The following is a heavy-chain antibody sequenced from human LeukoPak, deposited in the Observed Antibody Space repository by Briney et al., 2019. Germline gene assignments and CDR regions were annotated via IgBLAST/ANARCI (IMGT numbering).Heavy chain of an antibody. V-gene: IGHV3-15*01. Sequence: GGSLRLSCAASGFSISNDWMSWVRQAPGKGLEWVARVKSRSAGETTDYVAPVKGRFTISRDDSKNTLYLQMNSLKTEDTAVYYCTLIQGWGSGSYYRDFWGQRTLVTVSS. CDR3: TLIQGWGSGSYYRDF. J-gene: IGHJ4*02. CDR2: VKSRSAGETT. CDR1: GFSISNDW. D-gene: IGHD3-10*01.